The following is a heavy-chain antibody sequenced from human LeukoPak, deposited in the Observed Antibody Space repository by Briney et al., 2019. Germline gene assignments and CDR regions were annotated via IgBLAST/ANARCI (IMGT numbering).Heavy chain of an antibody. Sequence: SETLSLTCTVSGGSISSYYWSWIRQPPGKGLEWTGYIYCSGSTNYNPSLKSRVTISVDTSKNQFSLKLSSVTAADTAVYYCARANCGGDCYHYYYYGMDVWGQGTTVTVSS. V-gene: IGHV4-59*01. CDR2: IYCSGST. CDR1: GGSISSYY. CDR3: ARANCGGDCYHYYYYGMDV. D-gene: IGHD2-21*02. J-gene: IGHJ6*02.